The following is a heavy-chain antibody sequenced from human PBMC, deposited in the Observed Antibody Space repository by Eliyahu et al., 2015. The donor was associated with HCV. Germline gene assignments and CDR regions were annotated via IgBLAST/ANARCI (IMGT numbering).Heavy chain of an antibody. V-gene: IGHV3-53*01. J-gene: IGHJ4*02. Sequence: EVQLVESGGSLIQPGRSLRLSCAASGFNVASSXMSWVRQAPGKGPEWVSVIXPTTNTQYADSVKGRFTISRDNSKNTVYLQMTSLRDEDSAIYYCARSFGGVVVPFDYWGQGTLVTVSS. D-gene: IGHD3-16*02. CDR2: IXPTTNT. CDR3: ARSFGGVVVPFDY. CDR1: GFNVASSX.